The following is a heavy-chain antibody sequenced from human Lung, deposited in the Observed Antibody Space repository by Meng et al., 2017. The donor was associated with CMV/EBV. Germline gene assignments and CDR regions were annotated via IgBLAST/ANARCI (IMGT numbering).Heavy chain of an antibody. CDR2: IRSDGNNK. CDR1: GFTFSNHD. Sequence: LTXXASGFTFSNHDMHWVRQAPGRGLEWAAFIRSDGNNKYYADSVKGRFTISRDNSKNTLYLQMNSLRAEDTAVYYCARVAGGGNSPFDYWGQGTLVTVSS. D-gene: IGHD4-23*01. J-gene: IGHJ4*02. V-gene: IGHV3-30*02. CDR3: ARVAGGGNSPFDY.